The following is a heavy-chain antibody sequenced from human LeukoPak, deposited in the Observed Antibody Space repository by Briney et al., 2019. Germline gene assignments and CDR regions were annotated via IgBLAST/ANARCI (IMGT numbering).Heavy chain of an antibody. D-gene: IGHD2-2*01. J-gene: IGHJ5*02. V-gene: IGHV1-69*13. CDR3: ASPGYCSSTSCLGWDWFDP. Sequence: GASVKVSCKASGGTFSSYAISWVRQAPGQGLEWMGGIIPIFGTANYAQKFQGRVTITADESTSTAYMELSSLRSEDTAVYYCASPGYCSSTSCLGWDWFDPWGQGTLVTVSS. CDR1: GGTFSSYA. CDR2: IIPIFGTA.